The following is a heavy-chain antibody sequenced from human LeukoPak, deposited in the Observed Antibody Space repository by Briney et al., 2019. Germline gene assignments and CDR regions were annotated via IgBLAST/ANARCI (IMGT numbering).Heavy chain of an antibody. CDR2: IKSKTDGGTT. V-gene: IGHV3-15*01. D-gene: IGHD6-19*01. CDR3: TTGVSSGWWGSVSDY. Sequence: GGSLRLSSAPSGFTPSSAWMSWGREAPGKGLEWVGRIKSKTDGGTTDYAAPVKGRFTISRDDSKNTLYLQMNRLKTEDTAVYYCTTGVSSGWWGSVSDYWGQGTLVTVSS. J-gene: IGHJ4*02. CDR1: GFTPSSAW.